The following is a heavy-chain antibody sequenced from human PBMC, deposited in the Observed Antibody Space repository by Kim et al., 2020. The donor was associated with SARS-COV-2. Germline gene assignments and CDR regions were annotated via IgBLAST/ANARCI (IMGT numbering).Heavy chain of an antibody. CDR1: GYTFTSYG. D-gene: IGHD3-3*01. CDR2: ISAYNGNT. Sequence: ASVKVSCKASGYTFTSYGISWVRQAPGQGLEWMGWISAYNGNTNYAQKLQGRVTMTTDTSTSTAYMELRSLRSDDTAVYYCARDLEGSYYDFWGGYNWRGYYYCGMGVCGRGTTVTVSS. V-gene: IGHV1-18*01. J-gene: IGHJ6*02. CDR3: ARDLEGSYYDFWGGYNWRGYYYCGMGV.